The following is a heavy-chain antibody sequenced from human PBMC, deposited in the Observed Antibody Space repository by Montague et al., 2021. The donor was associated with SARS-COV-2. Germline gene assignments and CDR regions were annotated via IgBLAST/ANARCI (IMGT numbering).Heavy chain of an antibody. CDR3: ARIPVGSKYYFDF. J-gene: IGHJ4*02. D-gene: IGHD2-2*01. CDR1: GDSVGINIPT. CDR2: TYYRSKWYN. V-gene: IGHV6-1*01. Sequence: CAISGDSVGINIPTWNWIRQSPSRGLEWLGGTYYRSKWYNDYAESVKSRITIDPNTSKHQFSLHLNSVTPEDTAVYYCARIPVGSKYYFDFWGQGTLVTVSS.